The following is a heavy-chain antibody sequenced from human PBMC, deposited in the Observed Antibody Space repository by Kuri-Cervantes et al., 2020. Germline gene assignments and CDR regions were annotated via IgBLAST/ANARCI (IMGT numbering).Heavy chain of an antibody. J-gene: IGHJ4*02. D-gene: IGHD3-3*01. V-gene: IGHV5-51*01. Sequence: GGSLRLSCKGSGHSFTSYWIAWVRQMTGKGLEWMGIIYPGDSDTKYSPSFRGQVTISADTSINTAYLQWRSLRASDTAIYYCARQYYNFWSGSYTGSANFDYWGQGTLVTVSS. CDR1: GHSFTSYW. CDR2: IYPGDSDT. CDR3: ARQYYNFWSGSYTGSANFDY.